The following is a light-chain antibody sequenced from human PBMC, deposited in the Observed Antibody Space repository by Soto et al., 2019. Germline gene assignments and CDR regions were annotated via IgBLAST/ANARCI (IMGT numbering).Light chain of an antibody. CDR3: QQYNTRPAIT. Sequence: EPVMTQNPATLAVAPGERATLSCRASQSVRSNLAWYQQQHGQAPRLLLYGAYTRATDIPARFSGSGFGTAFTLTISSLQSEDFAIYYGQQYNTRPAITFGQGTRLEI. CDR1: QSVRSN. CDR2: GAY. J-gene: IGKJ5*01. V-gene: IGKV3-15*01.